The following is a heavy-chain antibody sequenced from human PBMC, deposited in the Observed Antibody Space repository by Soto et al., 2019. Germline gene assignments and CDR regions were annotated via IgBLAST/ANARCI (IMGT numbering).Heavy chain of an antibody. V-gene: IGHV4-39*01. CDR2: IYYSGST. D-gene: IGHD5-12*01. CDR1: GGSISSSSYS. CDR3: ARHIGNSGYDFAVDY. J-gene: IGHJ4*02. Sequence: QLQLQESGPGLVKPSETLSLTCTVSGGSISSSSYSWGWIRQPPGKGLEWIGSIYYSGSTYYNPSLKSRVTISVDTSKNQFSLKLSSVTAADTAVYYCARHIGNSGYDFAVDYWGQGTLVTVSS.